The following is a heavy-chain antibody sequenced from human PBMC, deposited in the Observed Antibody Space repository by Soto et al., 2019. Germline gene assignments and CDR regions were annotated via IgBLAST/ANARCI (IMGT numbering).Heavy chain of an antibody. CDR3: ASPTKPLYYYYGMDV. D-gene: IGHD1-1*01. Sequence: VKVSCKASGGTFSSYAISWVRQAPGQGLEWMGGIIPIFGTANYAQKFQGRVTITADESTSTAYMELSSLRSEDTAVYYCASPTKPLYYYYGMDVWGQGTTVTVSS. J-gene: IGHJ6*02. CDR2: IIPIFGTA. CDR1: GGTFSSYA. V-gene: IGHV1-69*01.